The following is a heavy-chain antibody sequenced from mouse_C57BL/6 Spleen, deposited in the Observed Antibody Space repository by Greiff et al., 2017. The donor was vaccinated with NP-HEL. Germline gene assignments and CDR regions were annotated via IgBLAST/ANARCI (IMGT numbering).Heavy chain of an antibody. Sequence: EVQLQQSGPELVKPGASVKISGKASGYTCTDYYMNWVKQSHGKSLEWIGDINPNNGGTSYNQKFKGKATLTVDKSSSTAYMELRSLTSEDSAVYYCARAIWSFDYWGQGTTLPVSS. CDR3: ARAIWSFDY. CDR1: GYTCTDYY. CDR2: INPNNGGT. J-gene: IGHJ2*01. V-gene: IGHV1-26*01.